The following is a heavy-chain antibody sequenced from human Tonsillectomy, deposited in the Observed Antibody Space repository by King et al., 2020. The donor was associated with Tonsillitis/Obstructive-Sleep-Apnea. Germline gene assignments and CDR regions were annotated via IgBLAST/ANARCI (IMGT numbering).Heavy chain of an antibody. Sequence: QLVQSGAEVKKPGESLKISCKGSGANFTSYWIGCVRQMPGKSLECMGLIYPDDSDTIYSPSFQGQVTISADKSISTAYLQFNSLKASDSAMYYCAYYSRIAAPKSNWSDPWGQGTLVT. CDR3: AYYSRIAAPKSNWSDP. CDR1: GANFTSYW. J-gene: IGHJ5*02. D-gene: IGHD6-13*01. CDR2: IYPDDSDT. V-gene: IGHV5-51*03.